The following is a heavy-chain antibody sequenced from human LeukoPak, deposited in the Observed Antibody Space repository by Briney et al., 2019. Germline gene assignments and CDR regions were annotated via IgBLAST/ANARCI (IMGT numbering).Heavy chain of an antibody. CDR1: GYTFTSYG. J-gene: IGHJ4*02. CDR3: ARAPCDFWSGYYHY. Sequence: GASVKVSCKASGYTFTSYGISWVRQAPGQGLEWMGWISAYNGKTNYAQKLQGRVTMTTDTSTSTAYMELRSLRSDDTAVYYCARAPCDFWSGYYHYWGQGTLVTVSS. V-gene: IGHV1-18*01. D-gene: IGHD3-3*01. CDR2: ISAYNGKT.